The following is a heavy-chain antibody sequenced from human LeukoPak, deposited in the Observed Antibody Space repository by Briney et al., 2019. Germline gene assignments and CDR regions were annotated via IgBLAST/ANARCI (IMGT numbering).Heavy chain of an antibody. J-gene: IGHJ6*02. CDR3: ARCGYGGNDYYYGMDV. D-gene: IGHD4-23*01. CDR1: GFTFSSYS. CDR2: ISSSSYI. V-gene: IGHV3-21*01. Sequence: GGSLRLSCAASGFTFSSYSMNWVRQAPGKGLEWVSSISSSSYIYYADSVKGRFTISRDNAKNSLYLQMNSLRAEDTAVYYCARCGYGGNDYYYGMDVWGQGTTVTVSS.